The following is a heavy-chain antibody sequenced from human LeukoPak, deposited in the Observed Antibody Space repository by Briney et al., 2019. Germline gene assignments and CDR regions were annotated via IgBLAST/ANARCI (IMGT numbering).Heavy chain of an antibody. CDR1: GFTFSSYS. CDR2: ISSSSSYI. Sequence: GGSLRLSCAASGFTFSSYSMNWVRQAPGKGLEWVSSISSSSSYIYYADSVKGRFTISRDNAKNSLYLQMNNLRAEDAAVYYCAKATGTTKSPFHYWGQGTLVTVSS. CDR3: AKATGTTKSPFHY. D-gene: IGHD1-1*01. V-gene: IGHV3-21*04. J-gene: IGHJ4*02.